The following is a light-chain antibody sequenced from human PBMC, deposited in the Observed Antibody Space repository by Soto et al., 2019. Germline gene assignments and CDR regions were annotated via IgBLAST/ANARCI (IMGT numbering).Light chain of an antibody. CDR3: TSYAGSTNYFV. V-gene: IGLV2-8*01. CDR2: DVS. Sequence: QSVLTQPPSASGSPGQSVTISCTGTSSDVGGYNYVSWYQQHPGKAPKLMIYDVSRRPSGVPDRFSGSKSGNTASLTVSGLQADDEADYYCTSYAGSTNYFVFGTGTKVTV. J-gene: IGLJ1*01. CDR1: SSDVGGYNY.